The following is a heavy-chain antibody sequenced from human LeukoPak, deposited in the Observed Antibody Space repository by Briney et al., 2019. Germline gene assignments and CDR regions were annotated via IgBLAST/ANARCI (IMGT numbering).Heavy chain of an antibody. Sequence: GRSLRLSCAASGFTFSSYGMHWVRQAPGKGLEWVAVISYDGSNKYYADSVKGRFTISRDNSKNTLYLQINSLRAEDTAVYYCAKDLRMRAIAAAADNWFDPWGQGTLVTVSS. V-gene: IGHV3-30*18. CDR1: GFTFSSYG. CDR2: ISYDGSNK. J-gene: IGHJ5*02. CDR3: AKDLRMRAIAAAADNWFDP. D-gene: IGHD6-13*01.